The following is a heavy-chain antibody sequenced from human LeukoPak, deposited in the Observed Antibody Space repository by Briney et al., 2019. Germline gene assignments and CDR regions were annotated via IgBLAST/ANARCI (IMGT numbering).Heavy chain of an antibody. J-gene: IGHJ4*02. CDR2: INPNSGGT. D-gene: IGHD3-3*01. CDR3: ARVLRFLERGFDY. CDR1: GYTFSGYY. Sequence: ASVKVSCKASGYTFSGYYMHWVRQAPGQGLEWMGWINPNSGGTNFAQQFQGRVTMTRDTSISTAYMELSRLRSDDTAVYYCARVLRFLERGFDYWGQGTLVTVSS. V-gene: IGHV1-2*02.